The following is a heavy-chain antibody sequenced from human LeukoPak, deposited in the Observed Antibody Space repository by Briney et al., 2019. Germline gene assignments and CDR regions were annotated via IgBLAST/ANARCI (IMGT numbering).Heavy chain of an antibody. J-gene: IGHJ4*02. V-gene: IGHV4-59*01. CDR2: IYYSGST. Sequence: SETLSLTCTVSGGSISSYYWSWIRQPPGKGLEWIGYIYYSGSTNYNPSLKSRVTISVDTSKNQFSLKLRSVTAADTAVYYCARGYTANFDYWGQGTLVTVSS. CDR1: GGSISSYY. D-gene: IGHD3-16*02. CDR3: ARGYTANFDY.